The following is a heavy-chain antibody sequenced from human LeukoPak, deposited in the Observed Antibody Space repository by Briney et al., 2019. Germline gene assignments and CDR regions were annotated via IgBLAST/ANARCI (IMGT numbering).Heavy chain of an antibody. CDR3: ARARSSSWYTDSFDY. CDR1: GGSISSSSYY. D-gene: IGHD6-13*01. V-gene: IGHV4-39*07. Sequence: SETLSLTCTVSGGSISSSSYYWGWIRQPPGKGLEWIGSIYYSGSTYYNPSLKSRVTISVDTSKNQFSLKLSSVTAADTAVYYCARARSSSWYTDSFDYWGQGTLVTVSS. J-gene: IGHJ4*02. CDR2: IYYSGST.